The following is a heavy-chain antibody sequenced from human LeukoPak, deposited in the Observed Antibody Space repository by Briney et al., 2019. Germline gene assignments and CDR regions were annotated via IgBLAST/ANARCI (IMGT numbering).Heavy chain of an antibody. V-gene: IGHV3-74*03. J-gene: IGHJ4*02. CDR3: ARRGYYDSSGYDY. D-gene: IGHD3-22*01. Sequence: GGSLRLSCAASGFTFSKYWMHWVRQAPGKGLVWVSRTYNDGSTTTYADSVKGRFTISRDNAKNTLFLQMNSLRAEDTAVYYCARRGYYDSSGYDYWGQGTLVTVSS. CDR2: TYNDGSTT. CDR1: GFTFSKYW.